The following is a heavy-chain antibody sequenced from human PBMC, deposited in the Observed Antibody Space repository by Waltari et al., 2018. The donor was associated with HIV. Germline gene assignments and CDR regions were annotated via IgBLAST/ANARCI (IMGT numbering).Heavy chain of an antibody. CDR1: GFNLSNYA. J-gene: IGHJ6*02. Sequence: QVHLVESGGAVVKSGKSLRLSCEASGFNLSNYAMHWVRQGPVKGLEWLSVIWADGSHESYADFAKGRFTISRDDSDNTLFLYLSGLRADDTAVYYCARDQHSATNYYGLDVWGQGTTVTVS. CDR3: ARDQHSATNYYGLDV. V-gene: IGHV3-33*02. CDR2: IWADGSHE. D-gene: IGHD3-10*01.